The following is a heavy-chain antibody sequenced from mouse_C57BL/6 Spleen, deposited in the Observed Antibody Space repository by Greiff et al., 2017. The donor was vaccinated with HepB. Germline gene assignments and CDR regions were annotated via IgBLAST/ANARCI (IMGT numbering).Heavy chain of an antibody. J-gene: IGHJ1*03. V-gene: IGHV5-9-1*02. CDR3: TRDYYGSSHWYFDV. Sequence: EVQGVESGEGLVKPGGSLKLSCAASGFTFSSYAMSWVRQSPEKRLEWVAYISSGGDYIYYADTVKGRFTISRDNARNTLYLQMSSLKSEDTAMYYWTRDYYGSSHWYFDVWGTGTTVTVSS. CDR1: GFTFSSYA. D-gene: IGHD1-1*01. CDR2: ISSGGDYI.